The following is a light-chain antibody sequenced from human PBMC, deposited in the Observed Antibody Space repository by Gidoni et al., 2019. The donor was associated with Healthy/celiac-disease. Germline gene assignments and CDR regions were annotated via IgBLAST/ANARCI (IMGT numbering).Light chain of an antibody. CDR1: SGHSSYI. CDR2: LEGSGSY. V-gene: IGLV4-60*03. Sequence: QPVLTQSSSASASLGSSVKLTCTLSSGHSSYIIAWHQQQPGKAPRYLMKLEGSGSYNKGSGVPDRFSGSSSGADRYLTISNLQSEDEADYYGETWDSNTHGVFGGGTKLTVL. CDR3: ETWDSNTHGV. J-gene: IGLJ3*02.